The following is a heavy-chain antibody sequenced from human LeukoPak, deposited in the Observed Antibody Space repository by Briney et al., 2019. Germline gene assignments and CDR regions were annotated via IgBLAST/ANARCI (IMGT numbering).Heavy chain of an antibody. CDR2: LSGSGGST. D-gene: IGHD2-2*01. CDR3: AKDLGYTSWYYFDY. J-gene: IGHJ4*02. Sequence: GASLRLSCTASGLTFISSSMSWVRQAPGKGLEWVSGLSGSGGSTYYADSVKGRFTISRDNFKNTLYLQMNNLSAEDTAIYYCAKDLGYTSWYYFDYWGQGTLVTVSS. CDR1: GLTFISSS. V-gene: IGHV3-23*01.